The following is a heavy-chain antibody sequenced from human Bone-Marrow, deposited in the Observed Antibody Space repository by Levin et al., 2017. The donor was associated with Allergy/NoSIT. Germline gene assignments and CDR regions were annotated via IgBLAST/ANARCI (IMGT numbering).Heavy chain of an antibody. CDR2: ISGSGGST. V-gene: IGHV3-23*01. Sequence: GESLKISCAASGFTFSSYAMSWVRQAPGKGLEWVSAISGSGGSTYYADSVKGRFTISRDNSKNTLYLQMNSLRAEDTAVYYCAKEGDYGGWFDPWGQGTLVTVSS. CDR1: GFTFSSYA. J-gene: IGHJ5*02. D-gene: IGHD4-17*01. CDR3: AKEGDYGGWFDP.